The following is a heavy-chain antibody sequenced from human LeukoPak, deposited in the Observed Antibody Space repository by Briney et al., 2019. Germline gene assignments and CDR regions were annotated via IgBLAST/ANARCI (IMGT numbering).Heavy chain of an antibody. CDR3: ARVGYSYGRKTDF. CDR2: INHSGRT. CDR1: GESFSGYY. J-gene: IGHJ4*02. Sequence: SETLSLTCGAFGESFSGYYWDWIRQAPGKGLEWIGKINHSGRTYYNPSLKSRVTISLDTSKNQFSLKLKYVTAVDTAVYYCARVGYSYGRKTDFWGQGTLVTVSS. V-gene: IGHV4-34*01. D-gene: IGHD5-18*01.